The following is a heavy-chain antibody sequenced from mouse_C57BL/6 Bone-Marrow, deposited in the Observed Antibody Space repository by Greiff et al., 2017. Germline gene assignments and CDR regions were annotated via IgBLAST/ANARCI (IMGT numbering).Heavy chain of an antibody. CDR3: ARWGLRGYAMDY. V-gene: IGHV1-50*01. CDR1: GYTFTSYW. Sequence: VQLQQPGAELVKPGASVKLSCKASGYTFTSYWMQWVKQRPGQGLEWIGEIDPSDSYTNYNQKFKGKATLTVDTSSSTAYMQLSSLTSEDSAVXYCARWGLRGYAMDYWGQGTSVTVSS. CDR2: IDPSDSYT. D-gene: IGHD2-4*01. J-gene: IGHJ4*01.